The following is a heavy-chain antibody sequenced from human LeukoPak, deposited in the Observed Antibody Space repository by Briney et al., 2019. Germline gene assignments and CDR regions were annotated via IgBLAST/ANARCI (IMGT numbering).Heavy chain of an antibody. J-gene: IGHJ4*02. CDR1: GFTFSSYS. V-gene: IGHV3-21*01. D-gene: IGHD6-13*01. Sequence: PGGSLRLSCAASGFTFSSYSMIWVRQAPGKGLEWVSSISGSSSYIYYADSVKGRFTISRDNAKNSLYLQINSLRAEDTAVYYCARVVTGRSSWYYFDYWGQGTLVTVSS. CDR3: ARVVTGRSSWYYFDY. CDR2: ISGSSSYI.